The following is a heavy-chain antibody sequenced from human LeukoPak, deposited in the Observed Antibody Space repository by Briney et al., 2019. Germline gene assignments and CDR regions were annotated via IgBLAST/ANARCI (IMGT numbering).Heavy chain of an antibody. D-gene: IGHD6-13*01. Sequence: SVKVSCKASGGTFSSYAISWVRQAPGQGLEWMGGIIPIFGTANYAQKFQGRVTITADESTSTAYMELSSLRSEDTAVYYCARLAAAISRDFDYWGQGTLVTVSS. J-gene: IGHJ4*02. CDR1: GGTFSSYA. CDR3: ARLAAAISRDFDY. V-gene: IGHV1-69*13. CDR2: IIPIFGTA.